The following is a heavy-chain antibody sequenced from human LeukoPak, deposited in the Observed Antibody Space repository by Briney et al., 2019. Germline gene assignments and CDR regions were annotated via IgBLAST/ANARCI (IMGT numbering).Heavy chain of an antibody. D-gene: IGHD5-12*01. V-gene: IGHV3-7*01. J-gene: IGHJ4*02. CDR1: GFTFSNYW. Sequence: GGSLRLSCAASGFTFSNYWMSWVRQAPGKGLEWVANIKQDGSEKYYVDSVKGRFTISRDNAKNSPYLQMNSLRAEDTAVYYCARDFGYSGSIDYWGQGTLVTVSS. CDR2: IKQDGSEK. CDR3: ARDFGYSGSIDY.